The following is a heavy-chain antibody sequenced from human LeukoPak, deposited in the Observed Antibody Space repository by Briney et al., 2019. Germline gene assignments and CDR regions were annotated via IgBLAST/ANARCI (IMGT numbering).Heavy chain of an antibody. J-gene: IGHJ4*02. CDR3: ARDYVWGSSESDY. Sequence: GGPLRLSCAASGFTFSNYWMTWFRQTPGKGLEWVGNIKQDGSEKYYVDSVKGRFTISRDNAKNSLYLQMNSLRVEDTAIYYCARDYVWGSSESDYWGQGTLVTVSS. CDR2: IKQDGSEK. D-gene: IGHD7-27*01. CDR1: GFTFSNYW. V-gene: IGHV3-7*01.